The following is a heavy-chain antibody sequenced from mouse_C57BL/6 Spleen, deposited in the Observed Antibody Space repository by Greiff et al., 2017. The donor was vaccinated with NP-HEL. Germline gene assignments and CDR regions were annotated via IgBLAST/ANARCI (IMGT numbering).Heavy chain of an antibody. CDR1: GYTFTDYE. D-gene: IGHD4-1*01. J-gene: IGHJ3*01. CDR3: TRNWDAY. V-gene: IGHV1-15*01. Sequence: QVQLKESGAELVRPGASVTLSCKASGYTFTDYEMHWVKQTPVHGLEWIGAIDPETGGTAYNQKFKGKAILTADKSSSTAYMELRSLTSEDSAVYYCTRNWDAYWGQGTLVTVSA. CDR2: IDPETGGT.